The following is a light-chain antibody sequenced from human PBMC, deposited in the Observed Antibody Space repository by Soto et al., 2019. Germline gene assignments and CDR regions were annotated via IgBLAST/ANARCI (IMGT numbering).Light chain of an antibody. CDR2: GAS. CDR1: QSVGSN. CDR3: QQYNNWPNT. Sequence: EIVMTQSPATLSVSPGERATLSCRASQSVGSNLAWYQQKPGQAPRLLIYGASTRATDIPARFSGNGSGTEFTLTISSLQSEDFAVYYCQQYNNWPNTFGQGTKLEIK. V-gene: IGKV3-15*01. J-gene: IGKJ2*01.